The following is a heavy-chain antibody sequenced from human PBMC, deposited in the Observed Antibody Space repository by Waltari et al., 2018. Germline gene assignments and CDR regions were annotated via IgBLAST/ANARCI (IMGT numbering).Heavy chain of an antibody. CDR2: INHSGSN. J-gene: IGHJ6*03. CDR3: ARVNSYGPYYYYYYMDV. Sequence: GKGLEWIGEINHSGSNNYNPSLKSRVTISVDTSKNQFSLKLSSVTAADTAVYYCARVNSYGPYYYYYYMDVWGKGTTVTVSS. V-gene: IGHV4-34*01. D-gene: IGHD5-18*01.